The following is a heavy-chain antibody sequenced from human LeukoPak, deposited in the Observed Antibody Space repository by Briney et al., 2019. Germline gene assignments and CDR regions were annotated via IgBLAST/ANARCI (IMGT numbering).Heavy chain of an antibody. J-gene: IGHJ4*02. CDR1: EFTFSRYW. CDR3: ARDNGGPDDY. CDR2: IKPDGSEK. V-gene: IGHV3-7*01. Sequence: GGSLRLSCAASEFTFSRYWMSWVRQAPGKGLEWVANIKPDGSEKYYVDSVKGRFTISRDNAKNSVYLQMNSLRAEDTALYYCARDNGGPDDYWGQETLVTVSS. D-gene: IGHD3-16*01.